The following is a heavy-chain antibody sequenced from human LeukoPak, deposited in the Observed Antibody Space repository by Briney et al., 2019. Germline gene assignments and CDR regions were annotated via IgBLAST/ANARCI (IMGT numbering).Heavy chain of an antibody. CDR2: INHSGST. J-gene: IGHJ6*02. Sequence: SETLSLTCAVYGGSFSGYYWSWIRQPPGKGLEWIGEINHSGSTNYNPSLKSRVTISVDTSKNQFSLKLSSVTAADTAVYYCARSYSSGWYVSYYYYGMDVWGQGTTVTVSS. D-gene: IGHD6-19*01. CDR3: ARSYSSGWYVSYYYYGMDV. CDR1: GGSFSGYY. V-gene: IGHV4-34*01.